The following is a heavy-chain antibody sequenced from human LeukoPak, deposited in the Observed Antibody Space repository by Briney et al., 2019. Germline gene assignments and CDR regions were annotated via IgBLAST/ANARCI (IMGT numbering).Heavy chain of an antibody. CDR1: GYTFTSYG. V-gene: IGHV1-18*01. J-gene: IGHJ2*01. CDR2: ISAYNGNT. CDR3: ARMYYYDSSGYYHRYWYFDL. D-gene: IGHD3-22*01. Sequence: ASVKVSCKASGYTFTSYGISWVRQAPGQGLAWMGWISAYNGNTNYAQKLQGRVTMTTDTSTSTAYMELRSLRSDDTAVYYCARMYYYDSSGYYHRYWYFDLWGRGTLVTVSS.